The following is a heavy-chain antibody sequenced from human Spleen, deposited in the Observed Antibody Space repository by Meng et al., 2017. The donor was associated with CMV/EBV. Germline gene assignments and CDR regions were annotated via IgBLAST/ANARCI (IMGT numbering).Heavy chain of an antibody. Sequence: GGSLRLSCAASGFIFTTYGMHWVRQAPGKGLEWVGWINPNSGVTIYAQNFQGRVTVTRDTSITTVYMELSRLRSDDTAVYYCARDDGGGYHHGFDSWGLGTLVTVSS. V-gene: IGHV1-2*02. J-gene: IGHJ4*02. CDR1: GFIFTTYG. CDR3: ARDDGGGYHHGFDS. D-gene: IGHD2-15*01. CDR2: INPNSGVT.